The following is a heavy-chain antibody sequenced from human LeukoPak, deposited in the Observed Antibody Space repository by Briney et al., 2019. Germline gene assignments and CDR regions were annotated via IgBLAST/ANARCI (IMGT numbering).Heavy chain of an antibody. V-gene: IGHV1-69*13. CDR2: IIPIFGTA. Sequence: GASVKVSCKASGGTFSSYAISWVRQAPGQGLEWMGGIIPIFGTANYAQKFQGRVTITADESTSTAYMELSSLRSEDTAVYYCARLYGSGSHYVAFDIWGQGTMVTVSS. J-gene: IGHJ3*02. D-gene: IGHD3-10*01. CDR1: GGTFSSYA. CDR3: ARLYGSGSHYVAFDI.